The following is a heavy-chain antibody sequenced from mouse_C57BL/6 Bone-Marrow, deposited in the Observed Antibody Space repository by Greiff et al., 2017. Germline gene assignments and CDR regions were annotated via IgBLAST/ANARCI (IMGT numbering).Heavy chain of an antibody. J-gene: IGHJ2*01. CDR3: ARGNYDCRDY. Sequence: VPLMESGPALVKPGASVKISCKASGYSFTDYNMNWVKQSTGKSLEWIGVINPNYGTTSYNQKFKGKATLTVDQSSSTAFMQLNSLASEDSAVYYGARGNYDCRDYWGQGTKLTVSA. V-gene: IGHV1-39*01. D-gene: IGHD2-4*01. CDR2: INPNYGTT. CDR1: GYSFTDYN.